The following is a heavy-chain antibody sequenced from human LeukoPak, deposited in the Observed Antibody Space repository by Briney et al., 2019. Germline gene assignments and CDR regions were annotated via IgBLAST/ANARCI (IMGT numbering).Heavy chain of an antibody. D-gene: IGHD4-17*01. CDR1: GLTFTTYS. CDR3: AKDVDYGDYVVY. J-gene: IGHJ4*02. Sequence: GGSLRLSCTASGLTFTTYSMDWVRQAPGKGLEWVSSIDNSGTYIYYADSVKGRFTISRDNSKNTLYLQMNSLRAEDTAIYYCAKDVDYGDYVVYWGQGTLVTVSS. V-gene: IGHV3-21*04. CDR2: IDNSGTYI.